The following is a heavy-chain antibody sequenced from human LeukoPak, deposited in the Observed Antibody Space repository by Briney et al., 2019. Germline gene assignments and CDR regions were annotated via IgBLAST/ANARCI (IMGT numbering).Heavy chain of an antibody. CDR2: INHSGST. D-gene: IGHD2-15*01. CDR1: GGSFSGYY. Sequence: SETLSLTCAVYGGSFSGYYWSWIRQPPGKGLEWIGEINHSGSTNYNPSLKSRVTISVDTSKNQFSLKLSSVTAADTAVYYCARGVVVVVAATLYYYHYMDVWGKGTTVTVSS. J-gene: IGHJ6*03. CDR3: ARGVVVVVAATLYYYHYMDV. V-gene: IGHV4-34*01.